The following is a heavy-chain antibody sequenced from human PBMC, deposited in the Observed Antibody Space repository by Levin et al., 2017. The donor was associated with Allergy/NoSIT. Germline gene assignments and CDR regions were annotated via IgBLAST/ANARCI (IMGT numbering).Heavy chain of an antibody. Sequence: LSLTCAASGFTFSSYGMHWVRQAPGKGLEWVAVISYDGSNKYYADSVKGRFTISRDNSKNTLYLQMNSLRAEDTAVYYCAKGAVWFGESDYYYYYMDVWGKGTTVTVSS. CDR1: GFTFSSYG. CDR3: AKGAVWFGESDYYYYYMDV. CDR2: ISYDGSNK. J-gene: IGHJ6*03. D-gene: IGHD3-10*01. V-gene: IGHV3-30*18.